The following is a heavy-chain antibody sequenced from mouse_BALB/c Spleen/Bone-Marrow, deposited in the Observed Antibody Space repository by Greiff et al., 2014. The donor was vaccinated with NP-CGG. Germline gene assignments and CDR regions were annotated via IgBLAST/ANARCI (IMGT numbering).Heavy chain of an antibody. Sequence: VQLKESGPELVKPGASVKISCKTSGYTFTDYTMHWGKQSHGKSLEWIGHINPNIGGTSYNQKFKGKATLTLDKSSSTAYMELRSLTSEDSAVYYCTRSRYGDYWGQGTTLTVSS. CDR2: INPNIGGT. CDR1: GYTFTDYT. J-gene: IGHJ2*01. CDR3: TRSRYGDY. D-gene: IGHD2-14*01. V-gene: IGHV1-22*01.